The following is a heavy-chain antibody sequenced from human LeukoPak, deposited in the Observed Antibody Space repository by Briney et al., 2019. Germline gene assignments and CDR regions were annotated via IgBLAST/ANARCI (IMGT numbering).Heavy chain of an antibody. CDR2: ISAYNGNT. V-gene: IGHV1-18*01. D-gene: IGHD5-18*01. Sequence: ASVKVSCKASGYTFTSYGISWVRQAPGQGLEWMGWISAYNGNTNYAQKLQGRVTMTTDTSTSTAYMELRSLRSDDTAVYYCARYDTAMAGNPLAIFDYWGQGTLVTVSS. CDR3: ARYDTAMAGNPLAIFDY. J-gene: IGHJ4*02. CDR1: GYTFTSYG.